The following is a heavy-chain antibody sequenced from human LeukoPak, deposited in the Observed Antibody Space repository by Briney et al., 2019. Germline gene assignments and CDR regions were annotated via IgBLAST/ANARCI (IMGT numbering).Heavy chain of an antibody. Sequence: GGSLRLSCAASGFTFSSYSMKWVRQAPGKGLEWVSSISSSSSYIYYADSVKGRFTISRDNAKNSLYLQMNSLRAEDTAVYYCARDRPDYADAFDIWGQGTMVTVSS. D-gene: IGHD4-17*01. V-gene: IGHV3-21*01. CDR2: ISSSSSYI. CDR1: GFTFSSYS. J-gene: IGHJ3*02. CDR3: ARDRPDYADAFDI.